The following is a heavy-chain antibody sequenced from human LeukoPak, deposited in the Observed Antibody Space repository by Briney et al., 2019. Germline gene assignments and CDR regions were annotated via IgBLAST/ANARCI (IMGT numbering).Heavy chain of an antibody. CDR3: AKDGSSDEYSSGFDY. D-gene: IGHD6-19*01. CDR1: GFTFSSYA. Sequence: PGGSLRLSCAASGFTFSSYAMSWVRQAPGKGLEWVAVISYDGSNKYYADSVKGRFTISRDNSKNTLYLQMNSLRGEDTAVYYCAKDGSSDEYSSGFDYWGQGTLVTVSS. J-gene: IGHJ4*02. V-gene: IGHV3-30*18. CDR2: ISYDGSNK.